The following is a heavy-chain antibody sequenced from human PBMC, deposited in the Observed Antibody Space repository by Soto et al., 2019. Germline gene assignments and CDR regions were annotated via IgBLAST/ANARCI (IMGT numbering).Heavy chain of an antibody. J-gene: IGHJ4*02. V-gene: IGHV3-23*01. CDR3: AKSGGSGSANEY. CDR1: GFTFSSYA. CDR2: ISGSGGST. Sequence: EVQLLESGGGLVQPGGSLRLSCAASGFTFSSYAMSWVRQSPGKGLEWVSVISGSGGSTYYADSVKGRFTISRDKSKNTLYLQMNGLRAEDTAVYYCAKSGGSGSANEYWGQGTLVTVSS. D-gene: IGHD3-10*01.